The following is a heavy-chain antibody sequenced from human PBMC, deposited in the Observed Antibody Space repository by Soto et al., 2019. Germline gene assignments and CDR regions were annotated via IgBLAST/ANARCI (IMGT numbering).Heavy chain of an antibody. D-gene: IGHD3-3*01. CDR2: IWYDGSNK. CDR3: ARGVGYYYYYMDV. CDR1: GFTFSSYG. Sequence: PGGSLRLSCAASGFTFSSYGMHWVRQAPGKGLEWVAVIWYDGSNKYHADSVKGRFTISRDNSKNTLYLQMNSLRAEDTAVYYCARGVGYYYYYMDVWGKGTTVTVSS. J-gene: IGHJ6*03. V-gene: IGHV3-33*01.